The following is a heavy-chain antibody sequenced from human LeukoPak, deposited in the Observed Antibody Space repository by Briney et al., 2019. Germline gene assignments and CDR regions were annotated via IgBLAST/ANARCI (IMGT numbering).Heavy chain of an antibody. V-gene: IGHV4-34*01. CDR3: ARGRGGYYYDSSGYYTILWFDY. CDR1: GGSISSYY. Sequence: SETLSLTCTVSGGSISSYYWSWIRQPPGKGLEWIGEINHSGSTNYNPSLKSRVTISVDTSKNQFSLKLSSVTAADTAVYYCARGRGGYYYDSSGYYTILWFDYWGQGTLVTVSS. J-gene: IGHJ4*02. D-gene: IGHD3-22*01. CDR2: INHSGST.